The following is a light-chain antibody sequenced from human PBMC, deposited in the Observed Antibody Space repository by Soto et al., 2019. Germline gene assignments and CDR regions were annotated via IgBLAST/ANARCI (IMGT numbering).Light chain of an antibody. CDR1: QETKNY. CDR2: SVS. V-gene: IGKV1-39*01. Sequence: PMKDYASSRAASVGDRFTITCRASQETKNYLNWYQHKPGKAPRLLIYSVSTLQNGVPSRFSGSGSGTDFTLTICRLQPEDFAIYYCQQSYIVPLTFGGGTKVDIK. J-gene: IGKJ4*01. CDR3: QQSYIVPLT.